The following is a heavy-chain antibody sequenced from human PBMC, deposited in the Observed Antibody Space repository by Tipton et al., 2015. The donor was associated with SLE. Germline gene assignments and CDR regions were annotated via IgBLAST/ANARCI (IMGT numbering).Heavy chain of an antibody. Sequence: TLSLTCTVSGGSISSYYWSWIRQPPGKGLEWIGYIYNSGSTNYNPSLKSRVTISVDTSKNQFSLKLSSVTAADTAVYYCARLGAAKDFQHWGQGTLVTVSS. CDR2: IYNSGST. CDR1: GGSISSYY. D-gene: IGHD3-16*01. CDR3: ARLGAAKDFQH. J-gene: IGHJ1*01. V-gene: IGHV4-59*01.